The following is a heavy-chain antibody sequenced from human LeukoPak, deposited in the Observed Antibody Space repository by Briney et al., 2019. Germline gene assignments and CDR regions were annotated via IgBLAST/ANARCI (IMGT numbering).Heavy chain of an antibody. V-gene: IGHV3-30-3*01. CDR2: ISYDGSNK. D-gene: IGHD6-19*01. CDR1: GFTFSSYA. CDR3: ARDPPSEQWPPLQYFQH. J-gene: IGHJ1*01. Sequence: PGRSLRLSCAASGFTFSSYAMHWVRQAPGKGLEWVAVISYDGSNKYYAGSVKGRFTISRDNSKNTLYLQMNSLRAEDTAVYYCARDPPSEQWPPLQYFQHWGQGTLATVSS.